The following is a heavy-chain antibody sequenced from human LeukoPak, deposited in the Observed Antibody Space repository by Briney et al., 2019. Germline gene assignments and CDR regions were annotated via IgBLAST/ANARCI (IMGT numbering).Heavy chain of an antibody. V-gene: IGHV3-21*01. CDR1: GFTFSSYS. J-gene: IGHJ4*02. Sequence: TGGSLRLSCAASGFTFSSYSMNWVRQAPGKGLEWVSSISSSSSYIYYADSVKGRFTISRDNAKNSQYLQMNSLRAEDTAVYYCASFPMSNYDILTGYINWGQGTLVTVSS. D-gene: IGHD3-9*01. CDR3: ASFPMSNYDILTGYIN. CDR2: ISSSSSYI.